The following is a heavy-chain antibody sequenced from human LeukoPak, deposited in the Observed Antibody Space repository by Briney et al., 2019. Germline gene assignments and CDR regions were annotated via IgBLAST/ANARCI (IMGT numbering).Heavy chain of an antibody. Sequence: GGSLRLSCVASGLSISSSWMSWVRQAPGKGPEWVANIKHDESEKYYAESVKGRFAVSRDNAMNSLYLQMNSLRVEDTAVYYCARLLFGELRYFDYWGQGTLVPVSS. D-gene: IGHD3-10*01. CDR3: ARLLFGELRYFDY. V-gene: IGHV3-7*03. CDR2: IKHDESEK. J-gene: IGHJ4*02. CDR1: GLSISSSW.